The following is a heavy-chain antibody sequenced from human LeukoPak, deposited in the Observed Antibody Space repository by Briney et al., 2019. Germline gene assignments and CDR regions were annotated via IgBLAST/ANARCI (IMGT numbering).Heavy chain of an antibody. CDR1: GFTFSSYA. CDR3: AKIFAAPGPWAFDI. Sequence: PGASLRLSCAASGFTFSSYAMTWVRQAPGKGLEWVSAVSGSGDSTYYADSVKGRFTISRDNSKSTLYLQMNSLRAEDTAVYYCAKIFAAPGPWAFDIWGQGTMVTVSS. D-gene: IGHD6-13*01. CDR2: VSGSGDST. V-gene: IGHV3-23*01. J-gene: IGHJ3*02.